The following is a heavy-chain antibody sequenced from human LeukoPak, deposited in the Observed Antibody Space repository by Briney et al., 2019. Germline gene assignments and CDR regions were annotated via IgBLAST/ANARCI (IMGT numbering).Heavy chain of an antibody. CDR2: IKQDGSEK. D-gene: IGHD7-27*01. V-gene: IGHV3-7*01. Sequence: PGGSLRLSCAASGFTFSSYWMSWVRQAPGKGLEWVANIKQDGSEKYYVDSVKGRFTISRDNAKNSLYLQMNSLRAEDTAVYYCARDYENWDPSFDYWGQGTLVTVSS. CDR1: GFTFSSYW. CDR3: ARDYENWDPSFDY. J-gene: IGHJ4*02.